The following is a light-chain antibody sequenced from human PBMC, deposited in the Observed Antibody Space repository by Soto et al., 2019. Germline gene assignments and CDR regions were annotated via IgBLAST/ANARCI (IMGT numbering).Light chain of an antibody. J-gene: IGKJ1*01. CDR2: GAS. V-gene: IGKV3-15*01. CDR1: QSVSSN. Sequence: EIVMTQSPATLSVSPGERATLSCRASQSVSSNLAWYQQKPGQAPRLLIYGASTRATGIPARFSGSGSGTEFTRTISSLQSEDFAVYFCQEYKSSQTVGQGTKVDIK. CDR3: QEYKSSQT.